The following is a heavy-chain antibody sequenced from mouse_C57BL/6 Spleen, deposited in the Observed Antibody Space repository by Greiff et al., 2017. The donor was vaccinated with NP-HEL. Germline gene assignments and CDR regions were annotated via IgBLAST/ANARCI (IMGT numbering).Heavy chain of an antibody. CDR1: GFSLTSYG. J-gene: IGHJ4*01. CDR3: ARNVLGPNYAIDY. CDR2: IWSGGST. D-gene: IGHD4-1*01. V-gene: IGHV2-2*01. Sequence: QVQLKESGPGLVQPSQSLSITCTVSGFSLTSYGVHWVRQSPGKGLEWLGVIWSGGSTDYNAAFISRLSISKNNPKSQVFFKMNSLQADDTAIYYCARNVLGPNYAIDYWGQGTSVTVSS.